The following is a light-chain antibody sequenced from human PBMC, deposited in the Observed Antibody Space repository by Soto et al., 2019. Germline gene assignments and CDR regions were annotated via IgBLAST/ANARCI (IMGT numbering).Light chain of an antibody. CDR1: QSISSY. J-gene: IGKJ5*01. V-gene: IGKV1-39*01. CDR3: QQRSNWRIT. Sequence: DIQMTQSPSSLSASVGDRVTITCRASQSISSYLNWYQQKPGKAPKLLIYAASSLQSGVPSRFSGSGSGTDFTLTISSLEPEDFAVYYCQQRSNWRITFGQGTRLEI. CDR2: AAS.